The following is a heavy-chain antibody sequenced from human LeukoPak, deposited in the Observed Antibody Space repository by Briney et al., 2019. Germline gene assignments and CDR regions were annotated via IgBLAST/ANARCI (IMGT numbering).Heavy chain of an antibody. V-gene: IGHV3-74*01. J-gene: IGHJ1*01. CDR1: GFTFSSHW. D-gene: IGHD6-6*01. Sequence: PGESLRLSCAASGFTFSSHWMHWVRQAPGKGLVWVSRINTDGSTTNYADSVKGRFTISRDNAKNTLYLQMNSLRDEDTAVYYCANEYSSSSGRYFQHWGQGTLVTVSS. CDR2: INTDGSTT. CDR3: ANEYSSSSGRYFQH.